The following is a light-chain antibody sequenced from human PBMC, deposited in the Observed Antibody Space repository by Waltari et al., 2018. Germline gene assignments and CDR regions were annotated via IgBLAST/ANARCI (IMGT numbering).Light chain of an antibody. Sequence: DVVLTQSPPSLPVTLGQSASISCRSSQSLVHSNGNTYLNWFHQRPGQARRRLIYLVSNRDSGVPARFSGSGSDTDFTLKINRVEAEDVGIYYCLQGTHWPPHTFGQGTKVEI. CDR1: QSLVHSNGNTY. V-gene: IGKV2-30*02. CDR2: LVS. CDR3: LQGTHWPPHT. J-gene: IGKJ2*01.